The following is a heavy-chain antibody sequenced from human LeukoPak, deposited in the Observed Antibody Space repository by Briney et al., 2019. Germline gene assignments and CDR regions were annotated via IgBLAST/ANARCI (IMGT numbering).Heavy chain of an antibody. D-gene: IGHD3-22*01. J-gene: IGHJ6*03. V-gene: IGHV4-34*01. Sequence: PSETLSLTCAVYGGSFSGYYWSWIRQPPGKGLEWIGEIYHSGSTNYNPSLKSRVTISVDKSKNQFSLKLGSVTAADTAVYYCARESQEMWGIVVVRPPEYYMDVWGKGTTVTVSS. CDR1: GGSFSGYY. CDR3: ARESQEMWGIVVVRPPEYYMDV. CDR2: IYHSGST.